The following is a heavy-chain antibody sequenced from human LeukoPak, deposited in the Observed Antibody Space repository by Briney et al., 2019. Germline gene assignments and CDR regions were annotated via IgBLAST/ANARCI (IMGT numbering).Heavy chain of an antibody. CDR1: GDSISSTSSY. V-gene: IGHV4-39*01. CDR2: VYYSGDT. CDR3: ARRLFPRVLTTGFDP. Sequence: PSETLSLTCTVSGDSISSTSSYWVWIRQPPGNELEWIGSVYYSGDTYYNPSLKSRATISADTSRNRFSLHLTSVTATDTAVYYCARRLFPRVLTTGFDPWGQGTLVTVSS. D-gene: IGHD4/OR15-4a*01. J-gene: IGHJ5*02.